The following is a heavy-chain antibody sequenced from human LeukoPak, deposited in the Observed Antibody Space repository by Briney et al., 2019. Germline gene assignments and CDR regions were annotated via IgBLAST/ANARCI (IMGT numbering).Heavy chain of an antibody. CDR1: GFTFTNYA. CDR2: LSTSGGIT. D-gene: IGHD2-21*01. CDR3: AKDGRSPSGAYYFDY. J-gene: IGHJ4*02. Sequence: SWGSLRLSCAASGFTFTNYAMTWVRQAPGKGLEWVSTLSTSGGITDYADSVKGRFTISRDNSKNTVFLQMNSLRAEDSAFYYCAKDGRSPSGAYYFDYWGQGTLVTVSS. V-gene: IGHV3-23*01.